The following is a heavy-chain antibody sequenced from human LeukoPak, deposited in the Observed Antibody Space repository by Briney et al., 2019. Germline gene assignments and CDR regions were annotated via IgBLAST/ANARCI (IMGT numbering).Heavy chain of an antibody. CDR3: ARDALGYSSGWPLGYFDY. J-gene: IGHJ4*02. Sequence: ASVKVPCKASGYTFTGYYMHWVRQAPGQGLEWMGWINPNSGGTNYAQKFQGRVTMTRDTSISTAYMELSRLRSDDTAVYYCARDALGYSSGWPLGYFDYWGQGTLVTVSS. D-gene: IGHD6-19*01. CDR1: GYTFTGYY. CDR2: INPNSGGT. V-gene: IGHV1-2*02.